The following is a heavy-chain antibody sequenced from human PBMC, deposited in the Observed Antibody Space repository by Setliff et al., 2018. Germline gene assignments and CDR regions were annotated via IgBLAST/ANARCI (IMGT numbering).Heavy chain of an antibody. D-gene: IGHD3-16*02. CDR1: GGAVSGDY. CDR3: ARVAFMSNYGLYDYVWGRYPYGASYMEV. CDR2: INYSGST. V-gene: IGHV4-59*02. J-gene: IGHJ6*03. Sequence: ASETLSLTCSVSGGAVSGDYWTWIRQPPGKGLEYIGYINYSGSTNYNPSLKSRVTISGDTSKNQVSLKLSSVTAADTAVYYCARVAFMSNYGLYDYVWGRYPYGASYMEVLGKGTTVTVSS.